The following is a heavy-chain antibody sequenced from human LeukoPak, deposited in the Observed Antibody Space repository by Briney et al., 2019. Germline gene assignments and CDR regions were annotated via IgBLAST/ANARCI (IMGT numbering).Heavy chain of an antibody. Sequence: PGGSLRLSCAASGFTVSSNYMSWVRQAPGKGLEWVSVIYSGGSTYYADSVKGRFTISRDNSKNTLYLQMNSLRAEDTAVYYCAKREVSSSQGLLFDPWGQGTLVTVSS. CDR2: IYSGGST. D-gene: IGHD6-13*01. CDR3: AKREVSSSQGLLFDP. V-gene: IGHV3-53*01. J-gene: IGHJ5*02. CDR1: GFTVSSNY.